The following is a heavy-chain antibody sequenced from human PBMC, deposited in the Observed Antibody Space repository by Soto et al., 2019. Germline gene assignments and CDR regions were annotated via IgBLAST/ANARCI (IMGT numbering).Heavy chain of an antibody. Sequence: QVQLQESGPGLVKPSQTLSLTCTVSGGSISSGGYYWSWIRQHPGKGLEWIGYIYYSGSTYYNPSLKSRVTISVDTSKNQCSLKLSSVTAADTAVYCCARGARDVGCFDYWGQGTLVTVSS. CDR1: GGSISSGGYY. CDR3: ARGARDVGCFDY. D-gene: IGHD1-26*01. J-gene: IGHJ4*02. CDR2: IYYSGST. V-gene: IGHV4-31*03.